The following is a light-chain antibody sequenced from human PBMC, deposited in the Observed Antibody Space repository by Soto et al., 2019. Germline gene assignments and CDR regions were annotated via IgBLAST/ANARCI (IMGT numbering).Light chain of an antibody. V-gene: IGKV1-6*01. Sequence: IQRTQSPSSLSASVGGRVTITCRASQAIRSALGWYQQKPGKVPKLLIYAASTLQSGVPSRFSGSGFGTDFTLTIRRLQPEDFATYYCLLDFGYFWAFGQGTKVDSK. CDR3: LLDFGYFWA. J-gene: IGKJ1*01. CDR2: AAS. CDR1: QAIRSA.